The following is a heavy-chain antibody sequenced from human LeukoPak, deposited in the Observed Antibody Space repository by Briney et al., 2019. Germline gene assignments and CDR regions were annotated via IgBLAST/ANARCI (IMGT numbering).Heavy chain of an antibody. D-gene: IGHD3-3*01. Sequence: GGSLRLSCAAPGFTFDDYGMSWVRQAPGKGLEWVSGINWNGGSTGYADSVKGRFTISRDNAKNSLYLQMNSLRAEDTALYYGARDHAHYDFSSGRILSPLGYWGQGTLVTVSS. CDR1: GFTFDDYG. J-gene: IGHJ4*02. V-gene: IGHV3-20*04. CDR3: ARDHAHYDFSSGRILSPLGY. CDR2: INWNGGST.